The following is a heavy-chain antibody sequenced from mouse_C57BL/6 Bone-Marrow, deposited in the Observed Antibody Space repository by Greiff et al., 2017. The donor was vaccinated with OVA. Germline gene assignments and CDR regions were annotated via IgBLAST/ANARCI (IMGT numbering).Heavy chain of an antibody. V-gene: IGHV14-4*01. CDR1: GFNIKDDY. D-gene: IGHD2-3*01. J-gene: IGHJ2*01. CDR2: IDPENGDT. Sequence: VQLQQSGAELVRPGASVKLSCTASGFNIKDDYMHWVKQRPEQGLEWIGWIDPENGDTEYASKFQGKATITADPSSNTAYLQLSSLTSEDTAVYYCTTCYDGYFDYWGQGTTLTVSS. CDR3: TTCYDGYFDY.